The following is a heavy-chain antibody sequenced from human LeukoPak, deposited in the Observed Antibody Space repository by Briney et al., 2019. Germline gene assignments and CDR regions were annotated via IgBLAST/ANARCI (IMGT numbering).Heavy chain of an antibody. D-gene: IGHD1-26*01. CDR3: AREVVGATTDY. CDR1: GGTFSSYT. CDR2: IIPNLGIA. V-gene: IGHV1-69*04. J-gene: IGHJ4*02. Sequence: ASVKVSCKASGGTFSSYTISWVRQAPGQGLEWMGRIIPNLGIANYAQKFQGRVTITADKSTSTAYMELSSLRSEDTAVYYCAREVVGATTDYWGQGTLVTVSS.